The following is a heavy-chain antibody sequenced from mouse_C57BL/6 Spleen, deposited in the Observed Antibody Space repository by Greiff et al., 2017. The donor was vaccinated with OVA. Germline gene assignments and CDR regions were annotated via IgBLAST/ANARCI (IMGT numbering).Heavy chain of an antibody. CDR3: ARSRITTVVANPFDY. V-gene: IGHV1-82*01. J-gene: IGHJ2*01. CDR1: GYAFSSSW. D-gene: IGHD1-1*01. Sequence: QVQLQQSGPELVKPGASVKISCKASGYAFSSSWMNWVKQRPGKGLEWIGRIYPGDGDTNYNGKFKGKATLTADKSSSTAYMQLSSLTSEDSAVYFCARSRITTVVANPFDYWGQGTTLTVSS. CDR2: IYPGDGDT.